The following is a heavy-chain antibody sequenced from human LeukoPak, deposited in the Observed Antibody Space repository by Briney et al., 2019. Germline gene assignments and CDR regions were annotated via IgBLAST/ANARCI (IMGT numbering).Heavy chain of an antibody. CDR2: ISAYNGNT. CDR3: ARDRSYYNDY. J-gene: IGHJ4*02. CDR1: GYTFTSYY. V-gene: IGHV1-18*04. Sequence: ASVKVSCKASGYTFTSYYMHWVRQAPGQGLEWMGWISAYNGNTNYAQKLQGRVTMTTDTSTSTAYMELRSLRSDDTAVYYCARDRSYYNDYWGQGTLVTVSS. D-gene: IGHD3-10*01.